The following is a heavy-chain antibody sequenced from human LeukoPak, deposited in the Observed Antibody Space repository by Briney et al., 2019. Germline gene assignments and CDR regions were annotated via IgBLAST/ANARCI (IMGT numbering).Heavy chain of an antibody. J-gene: IGHJ4*02. V-gene: IGHV3-7*01. CDR1: RFTLSNYW. Sequence: GGSLRLSCAASRFTLSNYWMSWVRQAPGKGLEWVANIKQDGSETYYVNSVKGRFTISRDNAKNSLSLQMNSLRAEDTAVYYCARQRGSGCLDYWGQGTLVTVSS. CDR3: ARQRGSGCLDY. CDR2: IKQDGSET. D-gene: IGHD6-19*01.